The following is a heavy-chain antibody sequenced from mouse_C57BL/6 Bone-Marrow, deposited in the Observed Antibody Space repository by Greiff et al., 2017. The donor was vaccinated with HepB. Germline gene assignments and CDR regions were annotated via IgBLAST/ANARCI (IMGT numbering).Heavy chain of an antibody. Sequence: EVQLVESGGGLVQPGESLKLSCESNEYEFPSHDMSWVRKSPEKRLEWVAAINSDGGSTYYPDTMERRFIITRDNTKKTLYLQMSSLRSEDAALYYCARVYYGNYGRFAYWGQGTLVTVSA. D-gene: IGHD2-1*01. CDR2: INSDGGST. V-gene: IGHV5-2*01. CDR1: EYEFPSHD. J-gene: IGHJ3*01. CDR3: ARVYYGNYGRFAY.